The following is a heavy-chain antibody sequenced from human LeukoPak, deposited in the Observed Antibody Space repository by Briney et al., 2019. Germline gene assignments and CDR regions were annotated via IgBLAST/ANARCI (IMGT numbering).Heavy chain of an antibody. Sequence: SETLSLTCAVSGYSISSGYYWGWIRQPPGKGLEWIGSIYHSGSTYYNPSLKSRVTISVDTSKNQFSLKLSSVTAADTAVYYCARDSLAQALGYPGYYYGRDVWGKGTTVTVSS. V-gene: IGHV4-38-2*02. D-gene: IGHD2-15*01. CDR2: IYHSGST. J-gene: IGHJ6*04. CDR3: ARDSLAQALGYPGYYYGRDV. CDR1: GYSISSGYY.